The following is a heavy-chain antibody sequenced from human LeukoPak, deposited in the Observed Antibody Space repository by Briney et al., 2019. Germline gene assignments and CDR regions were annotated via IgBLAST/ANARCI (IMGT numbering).Heavy chain of an antibody. J-gene: IGHJ4*02. CDR3: ARDTESNNWHDYYFDY. D-gene: IGHD1-1*01. CDR1: GYRFTSYG. CDR2: ISAYNGNI. Sequence: ASVTVSCKASGYRFTSYGISWVRQAPGQGLEWMRWISAYNGNIKYQQKFQGRVTMTTDTSTSTPYMELRSLRPDDTAVYFCARDTESNNWHDYYFDYWGQGALVTVSS. V-gene: IGHV1-18*01.